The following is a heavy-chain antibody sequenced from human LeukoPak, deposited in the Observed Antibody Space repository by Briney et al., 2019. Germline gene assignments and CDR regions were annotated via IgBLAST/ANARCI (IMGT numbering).Heavy chain of an antibody. D-gene: IGHD2-21*01. V-gene: IGHV5-51*01. CDR2: IYPGDSNT. CDR3: ARHSGRAPYCDFDY. CDR1: GYSFTNYW. Sequence: GESLKISWKGSGYSFTNYWIDWVGQMPGKGLEWMGIIYPGDSNTRYSPSFQGQVTISADKSISTAYLQWSSLKASDTAMYYCARHSGRAPYCDFDYWGRGTLVTVSS. J-gene: IGHJ4*02.